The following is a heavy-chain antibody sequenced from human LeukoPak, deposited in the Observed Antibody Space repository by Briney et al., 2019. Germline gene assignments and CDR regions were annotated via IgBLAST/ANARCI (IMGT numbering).Heavy chain of an antibody. CDR1: GFTFSTFG. J-gene: IGHJ4*02. CDR3: AKQGNYDILTGYYTHLY. CDR2: ISGSGEST. V-gene: IGHV3-23*01. D-gene: IGHD3-9*01. Sequence: GETLRLSCAASGFTFSTFGMSWVRQAPGKGLEWGSAISGSGESTYYADSVKGRFTISRDNSKNTLYLQMNGLRAEDSAVYYCAKQGNYDILTGYYTHLYWGQGTLVTVSS.